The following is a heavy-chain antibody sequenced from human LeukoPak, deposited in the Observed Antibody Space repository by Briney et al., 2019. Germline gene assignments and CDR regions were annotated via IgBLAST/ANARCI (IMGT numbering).Heavy chain of an antibody. CDR1: GFTLSSYT. V-gene: IGHV3-21*01. J-gene: IGHJ4*02. Sequence: GGSLRLSCAASGFTLSSYTMNWVRQAPGKGLEWVSYISSSSRYIYYADSLKGRFTISRDNAKNSLYLQMNSLRVEDTAVYYCARDNGGGDIDYWGQGILVTVSS. CDR3: ARDNGGGDIDY. D-gene: IGHD2-21*02. CDR2: ISSSSRYI.